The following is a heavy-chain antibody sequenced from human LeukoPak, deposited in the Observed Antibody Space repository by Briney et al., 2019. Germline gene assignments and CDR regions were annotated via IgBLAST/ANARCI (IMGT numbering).Heavy chain of an antibody. CDR2: ISAYNGNT. CDR1: GYTFTSYG. CDR3: ARDYRRVAAADPYYYYYMDV. D-gene: IGHD6-13*01. V-gene: IGHV1-18*01. Sequence: GASVKVSRKASGYTFTSYGISWVRQAPGQGLEWMGLISAYNGNTNYAQKLQGRVTMTTDTSTSTADMELRSLRSDDTAVYYCARDYRRVAAADPYYYYYMDVWGKGTTVTVSS. J-gene: IGHJ6*03.